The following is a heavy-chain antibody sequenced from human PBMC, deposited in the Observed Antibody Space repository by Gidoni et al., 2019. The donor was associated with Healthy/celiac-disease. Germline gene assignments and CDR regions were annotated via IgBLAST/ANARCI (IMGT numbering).Heavy chain of an antibody. V-gene: IGHV3-23*01. CDR1: GFPFSSYA. Sequence: EVQLLESGGGLVQPGGSLRLSCAASGFPFSSYAMSWVRRAPGKGLEWVSAISGSGGSTYYADSVKGRFTISRDNSKNTLYLQMNSLRAEDTAVYYCAKDNWNYVSYFDYWGQGTLVTVSS. J-gene: IGHJ4*02. CDR2: ISGSGGST. D-gene: IGHD1-7*01. CDR3: AKDNWNYVSYFDY.